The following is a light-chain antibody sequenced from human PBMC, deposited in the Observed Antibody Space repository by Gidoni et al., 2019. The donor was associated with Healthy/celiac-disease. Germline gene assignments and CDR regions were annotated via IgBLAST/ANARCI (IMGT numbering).Light chain of an antibody. V-gene: IGLV2-8*01. CDR3: SSYAGSNNFVV. CDR2: EVS. CDR1: SSDVGGYNY. Sequence: QSALTQPTSASGSPGQSVTISCTGTSSDVGGYNYVSWYQQHPGKAPNLMIYEVSNRPSGVPDRFSGSKSGNTASLTVSGLHAEDEADYYCSSYAGSNNFVVFGGGTKLTVL. J-gene: IGLJ2*01.